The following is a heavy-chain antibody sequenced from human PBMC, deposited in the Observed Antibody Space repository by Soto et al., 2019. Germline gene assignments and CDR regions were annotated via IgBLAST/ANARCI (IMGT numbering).Heavy chain of an antibody. Sequence: SETLSLTCAVYGGSFSGYYWTWSRQPPGTGLEWIGEINHSGSTNYNPSLKSRVTISVDTSKNQFSLKLTSVTAADTAVYYCASSSTSLGMDVWGQGTTVTVYS. J-gene: IGHJ6*01. CDR2: INHSGST. CDR3: ASSSTSLGMDV. D-gene: IGHD2-2*01. V-gene: IGHV4-34*01. CDR1: GGSFSGYY.